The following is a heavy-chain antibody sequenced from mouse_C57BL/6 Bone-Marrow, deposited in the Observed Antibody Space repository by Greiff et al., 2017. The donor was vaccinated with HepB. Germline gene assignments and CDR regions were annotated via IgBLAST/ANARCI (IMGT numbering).Heavy chain of an antibody. CDR1: GYTFTSYW. CDR2: IDPSDSYT. V-gene: IGHV1-50*01. CDR3: ARGYYGYERVY. Sequence: QVQLQQPGAELVKPGASVKLSCKASGYTFTSYWMQWVKQRPGQGLEWIGEIDPSDSYTNYNQKFKGKATLTVDTSSSTAYMQLSSLTSEDSAVYYCARGYYGYERVYWGQGTTLTVSS. J-gene: IGHJ2*01. D-gene: IGHD2-2*01.